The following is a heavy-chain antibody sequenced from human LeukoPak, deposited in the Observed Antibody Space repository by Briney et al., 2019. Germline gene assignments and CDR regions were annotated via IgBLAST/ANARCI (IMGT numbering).Heavy chain of an antibody. V-gene: IGHV3-48*03. CDR2: ISSSGSTI. D-gene: IGHD3-22*01. CDR1: GFTFSSYE. CDR3: ARDQYYDSMGDY. Sequence: PGGSLRLSCAASGFTFSSYEMNWVRQAPGKGLEWVSYISSSGSTIYYADSVKGRFTISRDNAKNSLYLQMNSPRAEDTAVYYCARDQYYDSMGDYWGQGTLVTVSS. J-gene: IGHJ4*02.